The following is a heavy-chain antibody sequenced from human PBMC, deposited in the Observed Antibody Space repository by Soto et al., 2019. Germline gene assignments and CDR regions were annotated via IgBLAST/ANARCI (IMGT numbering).Heavy chain of an antibody. J-gene: IGHJ5*02. CDR1: GGSISSYY. V-gene: IGHV4-59*08. D-gene: IGHD2-15*01. CDR2: IYYSGST. Sequence: SETLSLTCTVSGGSISSYYWSWIRQPPGKGLEWIGYIYYSGSTNYNPSLKSRVTISVDTSKNQFSLKLSSVTAADTAVYYCARRRGYCSGGSCLAWFDPWGQGTLVTVSS. CDR3: ARRRGYCSGGSCLAWFDP.